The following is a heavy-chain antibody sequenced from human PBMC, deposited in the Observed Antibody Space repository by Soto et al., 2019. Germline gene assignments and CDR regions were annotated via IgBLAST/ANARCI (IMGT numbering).Heavy chain of an antibody. J-gene: IGHJ6*02. CDR3: ARDSMVRGLSYGMDV. V-gene: IGHV4-59*01. Sequence: SETLSLTCSVSGGSISSYYWSWIWQPPGQGLEWIGYIYYSGSTNYNPSLKSRVTISVDTSKNQFSLKLSSVTAADTAVYYCARDSMVRGLSYGMDVWGQGTTVTVSS. D-gene: IGHD3-10*01. CDR2: IYYSGST. CDR1: GGSISSYY.